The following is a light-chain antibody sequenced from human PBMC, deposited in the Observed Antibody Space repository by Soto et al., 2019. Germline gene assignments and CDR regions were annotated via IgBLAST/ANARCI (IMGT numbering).Light chain of an antibody. Sequence: DIQMTQSPSALSASTGDRVTITCQARQDIRNYLNWYQQKPGKAPKLLIYDASKLQTGVASRFRGSGSGTTFTFIISSMQPEDFAIYDCLPYDKLVTFGQGTKVEIK. CDR1: QDIRNY. CDR2: DAS. J-gene: IGKJ1*01. CDR3: LPYDKLVT. V-gene: IGKV1-33*01.